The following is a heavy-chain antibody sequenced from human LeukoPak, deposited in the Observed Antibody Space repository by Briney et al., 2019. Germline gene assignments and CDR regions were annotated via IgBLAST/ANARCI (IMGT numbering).Heavy chain of an antibody. D-gene: IGHD5-12*01. J-gene: IGHJ6*02. V-gene: IGHV1-2*02. CDR3: ARGIAEDIVASSYYYYCYGMDV. CDR1: GYTFTGYY. Sequence: ASVKVSCKASGYTFTGYYMHWVRQAPGQGLEWMGWINPNSGGTNYAQKFQGRVTMTRDTSISTAYMELSRLRSDDTAVYYCARGIAEDIVASSYYYYCYGMDVWGQGTTVTVSS. CDR2: INPNSGGT.